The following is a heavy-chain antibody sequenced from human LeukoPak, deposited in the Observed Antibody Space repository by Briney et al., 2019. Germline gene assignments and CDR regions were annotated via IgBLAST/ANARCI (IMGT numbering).Heavy chain of an antibody. J-gene: IGHJ5*02. V-gene: IGHV1-69*05. CDR2: IIPIFGTA. CDR1: GGTFSSYA. CDR3: ARDRTALSAAAGLTGFDP. D-gene: IGHD6-13*01. Sequence: VASVKVSCKASGGTFSSYAISWVRQAPGQGLEWTGGIIPIFGTANYAQKFQGRVTITTDESTSTAYMELSNLRSEDTAVYYCARDRTALSAAAGLTGFDPWGQGTLVTVSS.